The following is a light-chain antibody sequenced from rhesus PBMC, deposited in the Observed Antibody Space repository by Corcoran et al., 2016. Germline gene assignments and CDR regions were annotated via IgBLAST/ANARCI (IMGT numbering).Light chain of an antibody. V-gene: IGKV3-53*01. CDR3: QKYSSSPFT. J-gene: IGKJ3*01. CDR1: QRVGSS. CDR2: GAS. Sequence: QVILTQSPATLSLSPGERVTLSCRASQRVGSSLAWYPKKPGKAPRLLIDGASSRAPGIPDRFSGDGSGTEFTLTISSLEPEDFAVYYCQKYSSSPFTFGPGTKLDIK.